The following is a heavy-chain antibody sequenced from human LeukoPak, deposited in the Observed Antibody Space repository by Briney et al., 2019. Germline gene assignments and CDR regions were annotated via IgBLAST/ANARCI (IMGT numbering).Heavy chain of an antibody. CDR1: GLTFDDYA. CDR3: AKAHTIFGVVIIPHDAFDM. Sequence: GGSLRLSCAASGLTFDDYAMHGVRQAPGKGLEGVSGISWNSCSIGYADSVKGRFTISRDNAKNSLYLQMNSLRAEDTALYYFAKAHTIFGVVIIPHDAFDMWGEGTMVTVSS. D-gene: IGHD3-3*01. J-gene: IGHJ3*02. CDR2: ISWNSCSI. V-gene: IGHV3-9*01.